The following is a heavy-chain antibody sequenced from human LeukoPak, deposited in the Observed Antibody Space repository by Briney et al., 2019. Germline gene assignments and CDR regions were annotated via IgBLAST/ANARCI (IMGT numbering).Heavy chain of an antibody. V-gene: IGHV5-51*01. CDR2: IYPGDSDT. Sequence: GESLKISCKGSGYSFTSHWIGWVRQMPGKGPEWMGIIYPGDSDTRYSPSFHGQVTISADKSISTAYLQWRSLKASDTAMYYCARPTYYYDNSGLGAFDIWGQGTMVTVSS. CDR3: ARPTYYYDNSGLGAFDI. D-gene: IGHD3-22*01. CDR1: GYSFTSHW. J-gene: IGHJ3*02.